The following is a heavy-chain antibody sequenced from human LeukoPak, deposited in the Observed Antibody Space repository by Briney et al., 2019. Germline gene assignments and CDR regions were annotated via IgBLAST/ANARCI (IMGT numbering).Heavy chain of an antibody. D-gene: IGHD5-18*01. Sequence: SETLSLTCTVSGGSISSYYWSWIRQPPGKGLEWIGYIYYSGSTNYNPSLKSRVTISVDTSKNQFSLKLSSVTAADTAVYYCAREAAMVRFFDYWGQGTLVTVSS. V-gene: IGHV4-59*01. J-gene: IGHJ4*02. CDR3: AREAAMVRFFDY. CDR1: GGSISSYY. CDR2: IYYSGST.